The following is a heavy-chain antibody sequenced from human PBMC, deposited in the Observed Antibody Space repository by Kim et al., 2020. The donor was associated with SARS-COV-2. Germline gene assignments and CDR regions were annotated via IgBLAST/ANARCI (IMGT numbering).Heavy chain of an antibody. D-gene: IGHD2-21*01. CDR1: GYTFTSYD. Sequence: ASVKVSCKASGYTFTSYDIIWGRQATGQGLEWMGWMNPNSGNTGYAQKFQGRVTMTRNTSISTAYMELSCLRSEDTAVYYCARRILWVTRTHHKPAWVQGTVVTVSS. CDR3: ARRILWVTRTHHKPA. CDR2: MNPNSGNT. J-gene: IGHJ5*02. V-gene: IGHV1-8*01.